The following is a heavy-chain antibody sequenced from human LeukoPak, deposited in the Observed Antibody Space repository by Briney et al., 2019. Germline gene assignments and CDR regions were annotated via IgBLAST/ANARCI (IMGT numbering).Heavy chain of an antibody. CDR3: ARDLQWGAIVATPRHNWFDP. Sequence: ASVKVSCKASGGTFSSYAISWVQQAPGQGLEWMGRINPNSGGTNYAQKFQGRVTMTRDTSISTAYMELSRLRSDDTAVYYCARDLQWGAIVATPRHNWFDPWGQGTLVTVSS. D-gene: IGHD5-12*01. V-gene: IGHV1-2*06. CDR1: GGTFSSYA. CDR2: INPNSGGT. J-gene: IGHJ5*02.